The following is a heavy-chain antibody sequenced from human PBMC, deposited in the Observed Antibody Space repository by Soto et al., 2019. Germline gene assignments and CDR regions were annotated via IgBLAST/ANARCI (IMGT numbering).Heavy chain of an antibody. CDR3: ARDPIIAMVRGVINWFDP. J-gene: IGHJ5*02. CDR1: GFTFSSYS. CDR2: ISRSSSYI. Sequence: GGSLRLSCAASGFTFSSYSMNWVRQAPGKGLEWVSSISRSSSYIYYADSVKDRFTISRDNAKNSLYLQMNSLRAEDTAVYYCARDPIIAMVRGVINWFDPWDQGTLVTVSS. D-gene: IGHD3-10*01. V-gene: IGHV3-21*01.